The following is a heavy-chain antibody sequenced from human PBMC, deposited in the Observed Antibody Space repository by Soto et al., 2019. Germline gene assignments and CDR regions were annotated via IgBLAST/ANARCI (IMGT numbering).Heavy chain of an antibody. J-gene: IGHJ4*02. V-gene: IGHV3-66*01. CDR1: GFTVSSNY. Sequence: EVQLVESGGGLVQPGGSLRLSCAASGFTVSSNYMSWVRQAPGKGLEWVSVIYSGGSTYYADSVKGRFTISRDNSKNTQYLQMNGLRAEDTAVYYCAREGGGRRYDYWGQGTLVTVSS. CDR3: AREGGGRRYDY. CDR2: IYSGGST. D-gene: IGHD1-26*01.